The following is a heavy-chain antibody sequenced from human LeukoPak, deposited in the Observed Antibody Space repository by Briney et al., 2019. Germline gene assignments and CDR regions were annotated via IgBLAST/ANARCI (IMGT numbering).Heavy chain of an antibody. V-gene: IGHV3-23*01. D-gene: IGHD7-27*01. CDR3: AKGNWGLDY. J-gene: IGHJ4*02. CDR1: GFTFSNYA. Sequence: GGSLRLSCAASGFTFSNYAMSWVRQAPGKGLEWVSGISGSGGGTYYADSVKGRFTISRDNSKNTLYLHMNSLRAEDTAVYYYAKGNWGLDYWGQGTLVTVSS. CDR2: ISGSGGGT.